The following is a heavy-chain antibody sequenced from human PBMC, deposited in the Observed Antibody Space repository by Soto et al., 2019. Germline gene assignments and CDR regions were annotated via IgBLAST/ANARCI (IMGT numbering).Heavy chain of an antibody. V-gene: IGHV5-51*01. CDR2: IYPGDSDT. J-gene: IGHJ4*02. D-gene: IGHD2-21*02. CDR3: ASCGGDCYPWEYYFYY. Sequence: GESLKISCKGSGYSFTSYWIGWVRQMPGKGLEWMGIIYPGDSDTRYSPSFQGQVTISADKSISTAYLQWSSLKASDTAMYYCASCGGDCYPWEYYFYYWGQGTLVTVSS. CDR1: GYSFTSYW.